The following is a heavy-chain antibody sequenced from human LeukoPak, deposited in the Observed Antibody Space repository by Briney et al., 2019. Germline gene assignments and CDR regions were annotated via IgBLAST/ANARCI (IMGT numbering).Heavy chain of an antibody. V-gene: IGHV6-1*01. CDR1: GDSVSSNSAA. Sequence: SQTLSLTCAISGDSVSSNSAAWNWIRQSPSRGLEWLARTYYRSKWYNDYAVSVKSRITINPDTSKNQFSLQLNSVTPEDTAIYYCTRVDGSGGYNGMDVWGQGTTVTVSS. CDR2: TYYRSKWYN. CDR3: TRVDGSGGYNGMDV. J-gene: IGHJ6*02. D-gene: IGHD3-10*01.